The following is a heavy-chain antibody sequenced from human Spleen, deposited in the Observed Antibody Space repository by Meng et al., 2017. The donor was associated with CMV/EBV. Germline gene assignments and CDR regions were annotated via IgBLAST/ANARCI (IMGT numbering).Heavy chain of an antibody. J-gene: IGHJ4*02. CDR2: IFYTGST. V-gene: IGHV4-61*01. CDR3: ARSYRYTGYFDY. Sequence: SETLSLTCTVSGGSVSSGSYYWSWIRQPPGKGLDWIAYIFYTGSTNHNPSLKSRVTISIDTSKNQFSLNLNSVTAADTAVYYCARSYRYTGYFDYWGQGMLVTVPQ. D-gene: IGHD5-18*01. CDR1: GGSVSSGSYY.